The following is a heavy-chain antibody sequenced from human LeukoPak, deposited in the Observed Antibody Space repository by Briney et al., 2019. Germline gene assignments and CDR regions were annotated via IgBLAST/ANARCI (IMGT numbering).Heavy chain of an antibody. Sequence: GGSLRLSCAASGFTFSSYGMHWVRQAPGKGLEWVAYIQNDGSNEQYADSVKGRFSISRDSSKNILYLQMNSLKTEDTAVYYCARSPLVRAVIIGFDYWGQGTLVTVSS. CDR2: IQNDGSNE. D-gene: IGHD3-10*01. V-gene: IGHV3-30*12. J-gene: IGHJ4*02. CDR1: GFTFSSYG. CDR3: ARSPLVRAVIIGFDY.